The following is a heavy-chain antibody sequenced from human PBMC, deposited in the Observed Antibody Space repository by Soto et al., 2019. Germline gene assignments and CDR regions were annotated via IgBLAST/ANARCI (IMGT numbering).Heavy chain of an antibody. Sequence: SETLSLTCTVSGGSISSSSYYWGWIRKPPGKGLEWIGSIYYSGSTYYNPSLKSRVTISVDTSTSTVFMELSSLRSDGTAVYYCARGGHIAVVTASFDYWGQGTLVTVSS. V-gene: IGHV4-39*02. CDR2: IYYSGST. CDR3: ARGGHIAVVTASFDY. CDR1: GGSISSSSYY. J-gene: IGHJ4*02. D-gene: IGHD2-21*02.